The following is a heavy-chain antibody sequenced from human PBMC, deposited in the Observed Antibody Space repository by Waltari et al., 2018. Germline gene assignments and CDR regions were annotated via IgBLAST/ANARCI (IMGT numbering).Heavy chain of an antibody. D-gene: IGHD3-3*01. J-gene: IGHJ5*02. CDR3: ARDTRLDDFWSGYYLNWFDP. V-gene: IGHV3-21*01. CDR1: GFTFSSYS. CDR2: ISSSSSYI. Sequence: EVQLVESGGGLVKPGGSLRLSCAASGFTFSSYSMTWVRQAPGKGLEWVSSISSSSSYIYYADSVKGRFTISRDNAKNSLYLQMNSLRAEDTAVYYCARDTRLDDFWSGYYLNWFDPWGQGTLVTVSS.